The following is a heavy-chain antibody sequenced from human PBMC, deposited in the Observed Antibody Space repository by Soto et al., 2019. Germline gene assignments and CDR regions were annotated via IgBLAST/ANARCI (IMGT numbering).Heavy chain of an antibody. CDR1: GGSVSSGSYY. D-gene: IGHD2-21*02. V-gene: IGHV4-61*01. Sequence: QVQLQESGPGLVKPSETLSLTCTVSGGSVSSGSYYWSWIRQPPGKGLEWIGYIYYSGSTNYNPSLNNPVTISVDTPKKQCSLKLSSVTAAATAVYYCAFCGGDCYSHYYGMDVWGQGTTVTVSS. J-gene: IGHJ6*02. CDR2: IYYSGST. CDR3: AFCGGDCYSHYYGMDV.